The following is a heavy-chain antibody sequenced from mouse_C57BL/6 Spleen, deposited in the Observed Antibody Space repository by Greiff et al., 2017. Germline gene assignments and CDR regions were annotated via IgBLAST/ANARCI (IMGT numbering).Heavy chain of an antibody. CDR2: INPNNGGT. CDR1: GYTFTDYY. Sequence: VQLQQSGPELVKPGASVKISCKASGYTFTDYYMNWVKQSHGKSLEWIGDINPNNGGTSYNQKFKGKATLTVDKSSSTAYMELRSLTSEDSAVYYCAREGGYDYDDYAMDYWGQGTSVTVSS. CDR3: AREGGYDYDDYAMDY. J-gene: IGHJ4*01. D-gene: IGHD2-4*01. V-gene: IGHV1-26*01.